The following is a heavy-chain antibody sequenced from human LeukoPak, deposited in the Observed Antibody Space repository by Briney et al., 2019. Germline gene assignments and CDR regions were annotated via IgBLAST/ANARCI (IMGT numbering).Heavy chain of an antibody. V-gene: IGHV1-18*01. J-gene: IGHJ4*02. CDR3: ARDLKPEWILYSPYYFDY. D-gene: IGHD2-2*03. Sequence: ASVKVSCKASGYTFTSYGISWVRQAPGQGLEWMGWISAYNGNTNYAQKLQGRVTMTTDTSTSTAYMELRSLRSDDTAVYYCARDLKPEWILYSPYYFDYWGQGTLVTVSS. CDR2: ISAYNGNT. CDR1: GYTFTSYG.